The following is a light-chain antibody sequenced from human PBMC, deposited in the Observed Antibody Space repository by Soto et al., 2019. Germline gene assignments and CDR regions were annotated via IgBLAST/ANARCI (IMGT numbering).Light chain of an antibody. CDR2: EVN. CDR3: SEYTARSTLV. J-gene: IGLJ3*02. Sequence: QSVLTQPPSASGSPGQSVAISCTGTSSDVGGYNYVSWYQQHPGKAPKLMIYEVNKRPSGVPDRFSGSKSGNTASLTVSGLKYEDEGDYYSSEYTARSTLVFGGGTK. V-gene: IGLV2-8*01. CDR1: SSDVGGYNY.